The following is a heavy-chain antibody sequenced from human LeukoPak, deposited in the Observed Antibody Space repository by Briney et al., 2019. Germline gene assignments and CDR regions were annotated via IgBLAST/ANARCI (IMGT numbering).Heavy chain of an antibody. J-gene: IGHJ3*02. CDR1: GFTFRSDG. CDR2: IRYDGSNK. CDR3: AKDLKGHYVAFDI. V-gene: IGHV3-30*02. Sequence: PGRSLRLSCAASGFTFRSDGMHWVRQAPGKGLEWVAYIRYDGSNKYYTDSVKGRFTISRDNSKNTLYLQMNSLRVEDTAVYFCAKDLKGHYVAFDIWGLGTMVTVSS. D-gene: IGHD4-17*01.